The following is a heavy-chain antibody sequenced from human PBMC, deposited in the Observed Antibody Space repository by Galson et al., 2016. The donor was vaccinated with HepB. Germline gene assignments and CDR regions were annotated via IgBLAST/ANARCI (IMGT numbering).Heavy chain of an antibody. CDR2: IKQDGSQK. J-gene: IGHJ4*02. CDR1: GFTFENYW. V-gene: IGHV3-7*03. CDR3: GRDGTGPSSAWGIADY. D-gene: IGHD6-19*01. Sequence: SLRLSCAASGFTFENYWMSWVRQAPGKGLEWVADIKQDGSQKYYLDSVKGRFTISRDNAKNSLFLQMNSLVAEDTAVYYCGRDGTGPSSAWGIADYWGQGTLLTVSS.